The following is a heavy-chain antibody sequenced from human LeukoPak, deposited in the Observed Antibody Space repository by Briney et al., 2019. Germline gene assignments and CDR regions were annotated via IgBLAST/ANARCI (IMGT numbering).Heavy chain of an antibody. CDR3: ARVSTDYYDSSGYYNRRYFDY. Sequence: ASVKVSCKASGYTFTGYYMHWVRQAPGQGLEWMGWINPNSGGTNYAQKFQGRVTMTRDTSISTAYMELSRLRSDDTAVYYCARVSTDYYDSSGYYNRRYFDYWGQGTLVTVSS. V-gene: IGHV1-2*02. D-gene: IGHD3-22*01. J-gene: IGHJ4*02. CDR2: INPNSGGT. CDR1: GYTFTGYY.